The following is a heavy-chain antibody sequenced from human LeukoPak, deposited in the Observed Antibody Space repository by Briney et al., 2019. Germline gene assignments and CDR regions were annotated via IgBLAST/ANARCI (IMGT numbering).Heavy chain of an antibody. CDR3: TRQDFYDSSGYSKD. J-gene: IGHJ4*02. D-gene: IGHD3-22*01. Sequence: GESLKISCKGSGYSFTSCWIGWVRQMPGKGLEWMGIIYPGDSDTRYSPSFQGQVTISVDKSLSTAYLQWSSLKASDTAIYYCTRQDFYDSSGYSKDWGQGTLVTVSS. V-gene: IGHV5-51*01. CDR2: IYPGDSDT. CDR1: GYSFTSCW.